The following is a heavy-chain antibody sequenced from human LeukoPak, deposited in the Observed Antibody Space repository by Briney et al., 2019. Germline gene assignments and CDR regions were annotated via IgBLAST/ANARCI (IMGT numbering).Heavy chain of an antibody. D-gene: IGHD3-10*01. V-gene: IGHV3-23*01. Sequence: QPGGSLRLSCAASGFTFSSYAMNWVRQAPGKGLEWVSTISGSGGSTYYADSVKGRFTISRDNSKNTLYLQMNSLRAEDTAVYYCAKALGGSGSNFDYWGQGTLVTVSS. J-gene: IGHJ4*02. CDR3: AKALGGSGSNFDY. CDR1: GFTFSSYA. CDR2: ISGSGGST.